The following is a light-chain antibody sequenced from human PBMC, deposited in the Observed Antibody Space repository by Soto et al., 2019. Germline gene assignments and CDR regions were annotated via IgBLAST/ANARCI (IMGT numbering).Light chain of an antibody. CDR1: SSDVGGYKY. CDR3: GSYTSSDTPYV. J-gene: IGLJ1*01. V-gene: IGLV2-14*01. Sequence: QSALTQPASVSGSPEQSITISCTGTSSDVGGYKYVSWYQHHPDKAPKLIISVVSNRPSGVSNRFSGSKSGNTASLTISGLQAEDEADYYCGSYTSSDTPYVFGTGTKLTVL. CDR2: VVS.